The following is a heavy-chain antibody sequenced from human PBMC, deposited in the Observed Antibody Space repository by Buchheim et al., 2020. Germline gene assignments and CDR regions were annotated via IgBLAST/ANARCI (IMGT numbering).Heavy chain of an antibody. J-gene: IGHJ4*02. D-gene: IGHD6-19*01. CDR2: ISSYSSYT. Sequence: QVQLVDSGGGLVKPGGSLRLSCAASGFTFSDYHMSWIRQAPGKGLEWVSYISSYSSYTNYADSVKGRFTISRDKAKNSLDLQMNSLRTEDTAVYYCARAQYSSSSGYSSGWWDYWGQGTL. CDR1: GFTFSDYH. CDR3: ARAQYSSSSGYSSGWWDY. V-gene: IGHV3-11*05.